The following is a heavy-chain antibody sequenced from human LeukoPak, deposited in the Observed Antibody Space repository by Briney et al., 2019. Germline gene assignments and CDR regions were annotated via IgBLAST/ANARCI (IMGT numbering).Heavy chain of an antibody. CDR1: GFTFSSFE. V-gene: IGHV3-48*03. D-gene: IGHD3-10*01. CDR3: ARFPIQMVRGITSYYYGMDV. J-gene: IGHJ6*02. Sequence: GGSLRLSCAASGFTFSSFEMNWVRQAPGKGLEWISFITSSGDDIFYADSVKGRFTISRDNAKNSLYLQMNSLRAEDTAGYYCARFPIQMVRGITSYYYGMDVWGQGTTVTVSS. CDR2: ITSSGDDI.